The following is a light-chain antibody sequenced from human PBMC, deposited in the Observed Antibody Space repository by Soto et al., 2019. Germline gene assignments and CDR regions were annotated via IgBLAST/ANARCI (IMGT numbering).Light chain of an antibody. Sequence: EIVLTQSPGTLSLSPGERATLSCRASQSVGSYLAWYQQKPGQAPRLLISDTSSRATGIPDRFSGSGSGTDFTLTISRLEPEDFGVYYCQQYRSSPLTFGGGTKVDIK. CDR2: DTS. V-gene: IGKV3-20*01. CDR3: QQYRSSPLT. J-gene: IGKJ4*01. CDR1: QSVGSY.